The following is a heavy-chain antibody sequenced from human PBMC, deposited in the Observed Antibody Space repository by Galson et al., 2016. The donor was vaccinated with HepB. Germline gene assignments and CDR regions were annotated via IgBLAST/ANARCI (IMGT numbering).Heavy chain of an antibody. J-gene: IGHJ2*01. V-gene: IGHV4-59*01. CDR3: ARGWREYRDWYFDL. CDR2: IDDNGNT. D-gene: IGHD2/OR15-2a*01. Sequence: SWIRQSPGKGLEWIGCIDDNGNTKYNPSLKSRVTMSVDTSKNQFSLELSSVTAADTAMYSCARGWREYRDWYFDLWGRGTLVTVSS.